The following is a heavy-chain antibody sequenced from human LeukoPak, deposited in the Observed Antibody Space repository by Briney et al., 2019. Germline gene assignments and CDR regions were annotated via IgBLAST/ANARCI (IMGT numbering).Heavy chain of an antibody. D-gene: IGHD4-17*01. J-gene: IGHJ4*02. CDR1: GYTFTSYA. V-gene: IGHV1-3*01. Sequence: GASVKVSCKASGYTFTSYAMHWVRQAPGQRLEWMGWINVGNGNTKYSQKFQGRVTITRDTSASTAYMELSSLRSEDTAVYYCACSVTTQFQGDYWGQGTLVTVSS. CDR2: INVGNGNT. CDR3: ACSVTTQFQGDY.